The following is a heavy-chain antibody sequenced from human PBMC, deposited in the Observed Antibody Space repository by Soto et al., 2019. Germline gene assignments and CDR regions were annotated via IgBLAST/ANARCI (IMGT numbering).Heavy chain of an antibody. V-gene: IGHV3-9*01. CDR3: AKDNEYGSSSRVGFDY. Sequence: PGGSLRLSCAASGFTFDDYAMHWVRQAPGKGLEWVSGISWNSGSIGYADSVKGRFTISRDNAKNSLYLQMNSLRAEDTALYYCAKDNEYGSSSRVGFDYWGQGTLVTVSS. D-gene: IGHD6-6*01. CDR1: GFTFDDYA. CDR2: ISWNSGSI. J-gene: IGHJ4*02.